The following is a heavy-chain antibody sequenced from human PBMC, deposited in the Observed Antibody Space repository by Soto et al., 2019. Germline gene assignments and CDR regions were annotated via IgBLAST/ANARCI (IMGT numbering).Heavy chain of an antibody. J-gene: IGHJ4*02. CDR1: GFTFSSYA. D-gene: IGHD2-2*02. Sequence: EVQLLESGGGLVQPGGSLRLSCAASGFTFSSYAMSWVRQAPGKGLEWVSAISGSGGSTYYADSVKGRFTISRDNSKNTLYLQMNSLRAEDTAVYYCATERYCSSTSCYNTPTDYWGQGTLVTVSS. CDR2: ISGSGGST. CDR3: ATERYCSSTSCYNTPTDY. V-gene: IGHV3-23*01.